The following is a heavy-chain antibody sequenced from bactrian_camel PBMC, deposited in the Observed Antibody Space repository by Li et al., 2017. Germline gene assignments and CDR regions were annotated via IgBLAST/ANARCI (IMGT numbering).Heavy chain of an antibody. D-gene: IGHD2*01. CDR2: IPRDSKNR. CDR3: VLHSSGSWYIFDY. V-gene: IGHV3S42*01. Sequence: VQLVESGGGSVQAGGSLRLSCAASGFTFSSYAMSWVRQAPGKGLEWVSGIPRDSKNRRYAASVQGRFTISRDNTKNTMWLQLNSLKSEDTAMYFCVLHSSGSWYIFDYWGQGTQVAVS. J-gene: IGHJ4*01. CDR1: GFTFSSYA.